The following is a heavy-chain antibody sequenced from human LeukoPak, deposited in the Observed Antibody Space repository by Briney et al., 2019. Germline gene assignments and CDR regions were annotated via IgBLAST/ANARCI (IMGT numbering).Heavy chain of an antibody. CDR1: GFTFSSYW. Sequence: GGSLRLSCAASGFTFSSYWMHWVRQAPGKGLEWVAFIRYDGSNKYYADSVKGRFTISRDNSKNTLYLQMNSLRAEDTAVYYCAKSLRRFLEWSSLDYWGQGTLATVSS. J-gene: IGHJ4*02. V-gene: IGHV3-30*02. CDR3: AKSLRRFLEWSSLDY. D-gene: IGHD3-3*01. CDR2: IRYDGSNK.